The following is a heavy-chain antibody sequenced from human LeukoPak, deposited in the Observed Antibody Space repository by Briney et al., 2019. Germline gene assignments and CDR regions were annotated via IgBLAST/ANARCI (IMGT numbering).Heavy chain of an antibody. CDR1: GGSFSGYY. V-gene: IGHV4-34*01. CDR3: ARMAYCTNGVCYGFDY. J-gene: IGHJ4*02. CDR2: INHSGST. Sequence: SETLSLTCAVYGGSFSGYYWSWIRQLPGKGLEWIGEINHSGSTNYNPSLKSRVTISVDTSKNQFSLKLSSVTAADTAVYYCARMAYCTNGVCYGFDYWGQGPLVTVSS. D-gene: IGHD2-8*01.